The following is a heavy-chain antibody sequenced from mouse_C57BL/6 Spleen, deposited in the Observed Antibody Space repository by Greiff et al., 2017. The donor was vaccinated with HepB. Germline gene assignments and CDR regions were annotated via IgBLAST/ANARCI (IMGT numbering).Heavy chain of an antibody. Sequence: QVQLQQSGAELAKPGASVKLSCKASGYTFTSYWMHWVKQRPGQGLEWIGYINPSSGYTKYNQKFKGKATLTADKSSSTAYLQLSSLTYGDSAVYYCARRRAMDCWGQGPSVTVSS. CDR3: ARRRAMDC. CDR1: GYTFTSYW. J-gene: IGHJ4*01. CDR2: INPSSGYT. V-gene: IGHV1-7*01.